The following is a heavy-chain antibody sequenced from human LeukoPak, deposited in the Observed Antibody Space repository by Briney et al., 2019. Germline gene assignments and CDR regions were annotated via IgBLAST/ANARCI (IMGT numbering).Heavy chain of an antibody. V-gene: IGHV3-74*01. D-gene: IGHD5-24*01. J-gene: IGHJ4*02. CDR2: INSDGSST. CDR3: ARSDGYNIVQLSGPLDY. Sequence: RPGGSLRLSCAASGFTFSSYWMHWVRQAPGKGLVWVSRINSDGSSTSYADSVKGRFTISRDNAKNTLYLQMNSLRAEDTAVYYCARSDGYNIVQLSGPLDYWGQGTLVTVSS. CDR1: GFTFSSYW.